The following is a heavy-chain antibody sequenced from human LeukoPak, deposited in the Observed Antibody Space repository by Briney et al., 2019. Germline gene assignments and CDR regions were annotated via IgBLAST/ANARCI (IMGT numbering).Heavy chain of an antibody. V-gene: IGHV3-33*01. Sequence: PGGSLRLSCAASGFTFSSYGMHWVRQAPGKGLEWVAFIWYDGSNKYYADSVKGRFTISRDNSKNTLYLQMNNLRAEDTAVYYCARAQSSGWHGVFWGVGYWGQGTLVTVSS. CDR1: GFTFSSYG. J-gene: IGHJ4*02. D-gene: IGHD6-19*01. CDR2: IWYDGSNK. CDR3: ARAQSSGWHGVFWGVGY.